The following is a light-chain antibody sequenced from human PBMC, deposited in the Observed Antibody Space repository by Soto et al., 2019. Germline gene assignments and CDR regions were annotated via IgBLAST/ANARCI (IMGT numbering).Light chain of an antibody. CDR2: EVN. Sequence: QSALTQPPSASGSPGQSVAISCTGTSSDVGGYNYVSWYQQHPGKAPKLMIYEVNKRPSGVPDRFSGSKSGNTASLTVSGLQAEDEADYYCQVWDSSSDHVEFGGGTQLTVL. V-gene: IGLV2-8*01. J-gene: IGLJ2*01. CDR3: QVWDSSSDHVE. CDR1: SSDVGGYNY.